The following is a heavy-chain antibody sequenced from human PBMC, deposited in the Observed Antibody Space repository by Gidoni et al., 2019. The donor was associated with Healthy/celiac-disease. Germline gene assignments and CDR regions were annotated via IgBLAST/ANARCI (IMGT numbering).Heavy chain of an antibody. V-gene: IGHV3-30-3*01. D-gene: IGHD1-26*01. Sequence: QVQLVESGGGVVQPGRSLRLSCAASGFTFSSYAMHWVRQAPGKGLEWVAVISYDGSNKYYADSVKGRFTISRDNSENTLYLQMNSLRAEDTAVYYCARGGPYSGSYFDYWGQGTLVTVSS. CDR2: ISYDGSNK. J-gene: IGHJ4*02. CDR3: ARGGPYSGSYFDY. CDR1: GFTFSSYA.